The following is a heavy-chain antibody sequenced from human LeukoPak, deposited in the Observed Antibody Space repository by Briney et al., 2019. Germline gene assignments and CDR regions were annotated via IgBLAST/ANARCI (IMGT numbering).Heavy chain of an antibody. D-gene: IGHD3-16*01. CDR2: IYHSGNT. CDR3: ARVPPGLWGTHWFDP. CDR1: GGSIIDGAYS. J-gene: IGHJ5*02. V-gene: IGHV4-30-2*01. Sequence: SSETLSLTCTVSGGSIIDGAYSWSWVRQPPGEVMEWIGQIYHSGNTFYNPSLQSRVTLSVDRSKNQFFLKLESVTAAGTAIYYCARVPPGLWGTHWFDPWGQGTQVTVSS.